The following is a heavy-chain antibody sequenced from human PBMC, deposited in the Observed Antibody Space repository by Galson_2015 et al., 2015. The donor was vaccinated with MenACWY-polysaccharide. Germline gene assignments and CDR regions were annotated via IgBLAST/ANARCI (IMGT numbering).Heavy chain of an antibody. Sequence: SLRLSCAASGFTFSSYAMTWVRQAPGQGLEWVSGISGSGGSTYYADSVKGRFTISRDSSKNTLSLQLDSLRADDTAVYYCAKTLGYSSFGVDVWGQGTTVTVSS. CDR3: AKTLGYSSFGVDV. D-gene: IGHD6-19*01. V-gene: IGHV3-23*01. CDR2: ISGSGGST. J-gene: IGHJ6*02. CDR1: GFTFSSYA.